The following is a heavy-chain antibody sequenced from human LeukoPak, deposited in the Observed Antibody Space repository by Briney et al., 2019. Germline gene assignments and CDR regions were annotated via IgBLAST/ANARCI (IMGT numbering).Heavy chain of an antibody. CDR3: GKDGGQYSSGPEFDP. CDR2: ISGGGERT. D-gene: IGHD6-19*01. V-gene: IGHV3-23*01. Sequence: GGSLRLSCTASGIVFSRTAMNWARQSPGRGLEWLSAISGGGERTFYADSVRGRFTISRDNSKNMVYLQMNSLRVDDTAIYYCGKDGGQYSSGPEFDPRGRGDLVTVPS. J-gene: IGHJ5*02. CDR1: GIVFSRTA.